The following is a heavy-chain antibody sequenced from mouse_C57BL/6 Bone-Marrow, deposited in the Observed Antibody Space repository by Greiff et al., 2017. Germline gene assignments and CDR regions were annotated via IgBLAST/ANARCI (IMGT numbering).Heavy chain of an antibody. Sequence: QVQLQQPGAELVKPGASVKLSCKASGYTFTNYWMHWVKQRPGQGLEWIGMMHPNGGSPDYNEKFKSEATLSVDKSSRTAYMELSSLTSEDYAVYYCARSYDYDYYTMDYWGQGTSVTVSS. CDR2: MHPNGGSP. V-gene: IGHV1-64*01. CDR3: ARSYDYDYYTMDY. J-gene: IGHJ4*01. CDR1: GYTFTNYW. D-gene: IGHD2-4*01.